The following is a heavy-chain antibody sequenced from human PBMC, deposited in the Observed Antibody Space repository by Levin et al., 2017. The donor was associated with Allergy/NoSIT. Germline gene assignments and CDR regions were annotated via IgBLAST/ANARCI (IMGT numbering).Heavy chain of an antibody. CDR3: WLWFGDPPHLLSYFDY. CDR1: GYTFTAYH. J-gene: IGHJ4*02. D-gene: IGHD3-10*01. Sequence: ASVKVSCKASGYTFTAYHMHWVRQAPGQGLEWMGWINPNSGGTNYAQKFQGRVTMTRDTSISTAYMELSRLTSDDTAVYYCWLWFGDPPHLLSYFDYWGQGTLVTVSS. V-gene: IGHV1-2*02. CDR2: INPNSGGT.